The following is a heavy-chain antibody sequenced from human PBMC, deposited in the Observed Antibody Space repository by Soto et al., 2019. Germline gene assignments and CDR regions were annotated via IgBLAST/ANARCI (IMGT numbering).Heavy chain of an antibody. Sequence: SETLSLTCAVYGGSFSGYYWSWIRQPPGKGLEWIGEINHSGSTNYNPSLKGRVTISVDTSKNQFSLKLSSVTAADTAVYYCARTLWLQYLNWFDPWGQGTLVTVSS. CDR1: GGSFSGYY. J-gene: IGHJ5*02. CDR3: ARTLWLQYLNWFDP. CDR2: INHSGST. V-gene: IGHV4-34*01. D-gene: IGHD4-4*01.